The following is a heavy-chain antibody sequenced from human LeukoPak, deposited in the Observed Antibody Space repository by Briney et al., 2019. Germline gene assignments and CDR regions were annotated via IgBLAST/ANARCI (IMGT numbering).Heavy chain of an antibody. Sequence: ASVKVSCKTSGYTFTDYDITWVRQAPGQGLEWMGRVSPYNGNTYYSQRFQDRVTITKDTSTGTAYMDLRNLRTDDTAMYYCARVGAARGYYYYYMDVWGKGTTVTVSS. CDR1: GYTFTDYD. J-gene: IGHJ6*03. CDR2: VSPYNGNT. CDR3: ARVGAARGYYYYYMDV. D-gene: IGHD6-6*01. V-gene: IGHV1-18*01.